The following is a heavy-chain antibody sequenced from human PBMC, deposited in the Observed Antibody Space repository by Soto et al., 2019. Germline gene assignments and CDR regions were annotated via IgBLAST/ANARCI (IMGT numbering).Heavy chain of an antibody. J-gene: IGHJ4*02. CDR3: AKHPRRFGELSYDY. V-gene: IGHV3-23*01. D-gene: IGHD3-10*01. CDR1: GFTFSSYA. CDR2: ISGSGGST. Sequence: GGSLRLSCAASGFTFSSYAMSWVRQAPGKGLEWVSAISGSGGSTYYADSVKGRFTISRDNSKNTLYLQMNSLRAEDTAVYYCAKHPRRFGELSYDYWGQGTLVTVSS.